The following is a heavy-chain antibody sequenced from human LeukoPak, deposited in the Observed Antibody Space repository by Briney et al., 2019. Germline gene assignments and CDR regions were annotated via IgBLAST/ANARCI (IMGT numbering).Heavy chain of an antibody. J-gene: IGHJ4*02. CDR3: ASGPIMTTVTNGSDY. D-gene: IGHD4-17*01. Sequence: GASVKVSCKASGYTFTSYDINWVRQATGQGFEWMGWMNPNSGNTGYAQKFQGRVTMTRNTSISIAYMELSSLRSEDTAVYYCASGPIMTTVTNGSDYWGQGTLVTVSS. CDR2: MNPNSGNT. CDR1: GYTFTSYD. V-gene: IGHV1-8*01.